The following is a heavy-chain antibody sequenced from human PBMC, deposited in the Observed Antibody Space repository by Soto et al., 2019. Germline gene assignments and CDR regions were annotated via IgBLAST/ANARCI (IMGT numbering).Heavy chain of an antibody. Sequence: ASVKVSGKCSGYTFTDYYLDWVRHAPGQGLEYIGWINPNSGATNYAQKFQGRVTMTRGTSISTVYMELSRLRSDDTAVYYCASPRYAFTYYFYYWGQGALVTVSS. D-gene: IGHD3-16*01. CDR2: INPNSGAT. V-gene: IGHV1-2*02. CDR1: GYTFTDYY. CDR3: ASPRYAFTYYFYY. J-gene: IGHJ4*02.